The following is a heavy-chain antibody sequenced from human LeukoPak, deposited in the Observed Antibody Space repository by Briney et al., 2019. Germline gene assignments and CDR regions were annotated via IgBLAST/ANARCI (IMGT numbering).Heavy chain of an antibody. CDR3: ARVVYDFWSAYDY. D-gene: IGHD3-3*01. V-gene: IGHV3-23*01. CDR2: ISGSGGST. J-gene: IGHJ4*02. Sequence: GGSLRLSCAASGFTFSSYSMNWVRQAPGKGLEWVSAISGSGGSTYYADSVKGRFTISRDNSKNTLYLQMNSLRAEDTALYYCARVVYDFWSAYDYWGQGTLVTVSS. CDR1: GFTFSSYS.